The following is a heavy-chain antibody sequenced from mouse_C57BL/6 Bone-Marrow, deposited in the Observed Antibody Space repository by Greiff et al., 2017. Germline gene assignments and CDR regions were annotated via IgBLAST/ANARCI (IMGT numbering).Heavy chain of an antibody. CDR3: TGGGAMDY. J-gene: IGHJ4*01. CDR1: GFNIKDDY. V-gene: IGHV14-4*01. Sequence: VQLKESGAELVRPGASVKLSCTASGFNIKDDYMHWVKQRPEQGLEWIGWIDPDNGDTEYASKFQGKATITADTSSNTAYLQLSGLTSEDAAVYYCTGGGAMDYGGQGTAVTVTA. CDR2: IDPDNGDT.